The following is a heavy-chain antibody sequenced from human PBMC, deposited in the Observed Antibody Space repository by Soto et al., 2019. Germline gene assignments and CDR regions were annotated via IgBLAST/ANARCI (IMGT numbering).Heavy chain of an antibody. Sequence: PGGSPRLSCAVSGFTFRSYWMHWVRQAPGKGLVWVSRINSDGSSTNYADSVKGRFTVSRDNAKSTLYLQMNSLRAEDTAVYYCAREGVGYSYGNFDYWGQGTLVTVSS. CDR3: AREGVGYSYGNFDY. CDR2: INSDGSST. D-gene: IGHD5-18*01. J-gene: IGHJ4*02. V-gene: IGHV3-74*01. CDR1: GFTFRSYW.